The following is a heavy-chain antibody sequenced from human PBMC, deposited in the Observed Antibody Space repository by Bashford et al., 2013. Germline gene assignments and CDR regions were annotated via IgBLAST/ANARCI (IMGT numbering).Heavy chain of an antibody. CDR1: GFTFSTYT. V-gene: IGHV3-30-3*01. Sequence: GSLRLSCAASGFTFSTYTMHWVRQAPGKGLEWVAVISYDGAYKYYADSVKGRFTISRDNAKYSLYLQMNSLRAEDTAVYYCARGTFGDYGVYYYYGMDVWGQGTTVTVSS. CDR2: ISYDGAYK. CDR3: ARGTFGDYGVYYYYGMDV. J-gene: IGHJ6*02. D-gene: IGHD4-17*01.